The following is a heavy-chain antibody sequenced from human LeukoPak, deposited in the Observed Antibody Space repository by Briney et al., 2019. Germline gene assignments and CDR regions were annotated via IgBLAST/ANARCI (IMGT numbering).Heavy chain of an antibody. D-gene: IGHD6-13*01. CDR1: GGSISSSSYY. J-gene: IGHJ4*02. CDR3: AKQPGIAAAGEDY. Sequence: SQTLSLTCTVSGGSISSSSYYWGWIRQPPGKGLEWIGSIYYSGSTYYNPSLKSRVTISVDTSKNQFSLKLSSVTAADTAVYYCAKQPGIAAAGEDYWGRGTLVTVSS. CDR2: IYYSGST. V-gene: IGHV4-39*01.